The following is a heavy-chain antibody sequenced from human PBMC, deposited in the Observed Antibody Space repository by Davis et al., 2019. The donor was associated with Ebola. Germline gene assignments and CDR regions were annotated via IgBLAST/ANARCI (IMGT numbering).Heavy chain of an antibody. CDR1: GFTFSGSA. Sequence: GESLKISCAASGFTFSGSAMHWVRQAPGKGLEWVSAISGSGGSTYYADSVKGRFTISRDNSKNTLYLQMNSLRAEDTAVYYCAKDLGWVATNGWGQGTLVTVSS. J-gene: IGHJ4*02. V-gene: IGHV3-23*01. CDR2: ISGSGGST. D-gene: IGHD5-12*01. CDR3: AKDLGWVATNG.